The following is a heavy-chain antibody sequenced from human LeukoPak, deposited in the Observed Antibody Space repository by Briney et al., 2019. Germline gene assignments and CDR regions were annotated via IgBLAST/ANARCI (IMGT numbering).Heavy chain of an antibody. J-gene: IGHJ4*02. V-gene: IGHV4-34*01. Sequence: SETLSLTCAVYGGSFSGYYWSWIRQPPGKGLEWIGEINHSGSTNYNPSLKSRVTISVDTSKNQFSLKLSSVTAADTAVYYCAGFKGIAAAGPFDYWGQGTLVTVSS. CDR3: AGFKGIAAAGPFDY. CDR1: GGSFSGYY. CDR2: INHSGST. D-gene: IGHD6-13*01.